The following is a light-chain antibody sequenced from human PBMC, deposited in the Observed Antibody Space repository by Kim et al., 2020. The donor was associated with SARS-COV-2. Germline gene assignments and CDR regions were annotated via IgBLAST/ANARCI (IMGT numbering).Light chain of an antibody. CDR2: AAS. V-gene: IGKV3-20*01. J-gene: IGKJ5*01. CDR3: QQYGSTRLT. Sequence: EIVLTQSPGILSLSPGESVTLSCRASESVSSSYLAWYQQKSGQAPRLLIYAASSRATGIPDRFSGRGSGTAFILTISRVGPEDSAVYYCQQYGSTRLTFGQGTRLGIK. CDR1: ESVSSSY.